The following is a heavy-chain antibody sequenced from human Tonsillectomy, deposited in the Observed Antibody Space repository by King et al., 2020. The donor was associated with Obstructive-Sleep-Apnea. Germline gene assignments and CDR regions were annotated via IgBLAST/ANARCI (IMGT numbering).Heavy chain of an antibody. Sequence: VQLVQSGAEVKKPGSSVKVSCKASGDTFRKYVFSWVRQAPGQGLEWMGGIIPFFGTPSYTQKFQGRLTITADESTTTAYMELSSLRSEDTAVYYCARPSRTSSSGAGFYYYGVDVWGQGTTVTVSS. J-gene: IGHJ6*02. CDR3: ARPSRTSSSGAGFYYYGVDV. CDR2: IIPFFGTP. D-gene: IGHD6-6*01. V-gene: IGHV1-69*01. CDR1: GDTFRKYV.